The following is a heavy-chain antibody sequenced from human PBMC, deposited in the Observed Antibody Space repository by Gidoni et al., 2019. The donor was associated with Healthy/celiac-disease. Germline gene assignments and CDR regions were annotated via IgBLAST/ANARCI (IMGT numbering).Heavy chain of an antibody. V-gene: IGHV3-74*01. J-gene: IGHJ6*02. Sequence: EVQLVESGGGLVQPGGSLRLSCAASGFTFSSYWMHWVRQAPGKGLVWVSRINSDGSSTSYADSVKGRFTISRDNAKNTLYLQMNSLRAEDTAVYYCASGHISYYYYGMDVWGQGTTVTVSS. CDR1: GFTFSSYW. CDR2: INSDGSST. D-gene: IGHD2-21*01. CDR3: ASGHISYYYYGMDV.